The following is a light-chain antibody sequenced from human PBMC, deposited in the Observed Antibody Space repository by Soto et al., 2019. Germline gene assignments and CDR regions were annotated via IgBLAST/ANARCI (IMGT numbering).Light chain of an antibody. CDR1: SSDVGGYNY. CDR2: EVT. CDR3: SSYTSSSTLI. V-gene: IGLV2-14*01. J-gene: IGLJ2*01. Sequence: QSALTQPASVSGSPGQSITISCTGTSSDVGGYNYVSWYQQHPGKAPKLMIYEVTNRPSGVSNRFSGSKSGNTASLTISGLQAEHEAEYYCSSYTSSSTLIFGGGTKLTVL.